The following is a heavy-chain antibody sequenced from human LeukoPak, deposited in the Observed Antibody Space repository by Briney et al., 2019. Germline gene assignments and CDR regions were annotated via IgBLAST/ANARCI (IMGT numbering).Heavy chain of an antibody. Sequence: GGSLRLSCAAPGFTFSSYSMNWVRQAPGKGLEWVSSISSSSSYIYYADSVKGRFTISRDNAKNSLYLQVNSLRAEDTAVYYCARDGRYYYDSSGSRGLVYYYMDVWGKGTTVTVSS. CDR3: ARDGRYYYDSSGSRGLVYYYMDV. CDR1: GFTFSSYS. CDR2: ISSSSSYI. V-gene: IGHV3-21*01. J-gene: IGHJ6*03. D-gene: IGHD3-22*01.